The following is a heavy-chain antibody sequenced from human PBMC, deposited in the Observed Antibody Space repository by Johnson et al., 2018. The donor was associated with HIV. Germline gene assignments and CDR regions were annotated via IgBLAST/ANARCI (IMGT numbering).Heavy chain of an antibody. Sequence: QVQLVESGGGVVQPGKSLTLSCVGSGLSFSNFGIHWVRQAPGKGLEWVAVISYDGSSKYYADSVKGRFTISRDISTNTVYLQMNSLSPEDTAVYYCAREDVSSGYAGTFDIWGQGTLVTVSS. J-gene: IGHJ3*02. V-gene: IGHV3-30*03. CDR2: ISYDGSSK. CDR3: AREDVSSGYAGTFDI. CDR1: GLSFSNFG. D-gene: IGHD6-19*01.